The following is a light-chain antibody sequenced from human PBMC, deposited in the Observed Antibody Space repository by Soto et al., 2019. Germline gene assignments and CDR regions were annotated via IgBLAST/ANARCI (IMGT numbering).Light chain of an antibody. J-gene: IGLJ1*01. V-gene: IGLV2-8*01. Sequence: QSALTQPPSASGSPGQSVTLSCSGTSSDIGGYNYVSWYQQRPGKAPKLMIYDVFKRPSGVPDRFSGSKSGNTASLTVSGLQAEDEADYYCTSYAGSNNVCVFGTGTKSPS. CDR1: SSDIGGYNY. CDR2: DVF. CDR3: TSYAGSNNVCV.